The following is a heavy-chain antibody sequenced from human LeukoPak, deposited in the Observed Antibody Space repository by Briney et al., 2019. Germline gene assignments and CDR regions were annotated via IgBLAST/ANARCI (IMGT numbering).Heavy chain of an antibody. D-gene: IGHD2-8*02. J-gene: IGHJ4*02. CDR2: ISGSDGGT. Sequence: GGSLRLSCVASGFTFGSAAMTWVRQAPGKGLEWVSGISGSDGGTYYADSVKGRFTISRDNSKTTLYLQMNSLRVEDTAIYYCARDRGSGAFDNWGQGTLVTVSS. CDR1: GFTFGSAA. V-gene: IGHV3-23*01. CDR3: ARDRGSGAFDN.